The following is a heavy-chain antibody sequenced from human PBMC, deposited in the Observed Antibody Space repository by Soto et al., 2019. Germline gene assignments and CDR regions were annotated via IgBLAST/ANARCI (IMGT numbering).Heavy chain of an antibody. CDR2: IFYSGST. J-gene: IGHJ4*02. D-gene: IGHD3-22*01. Sequence: ASETLSLTCTVSGGSISSGGFYWSWIRQHPGKGLEWIGYIFYSGSTNYNPSLKSRVTISVDTSKNQFSLNLNSVTAADTAVYYCVRDRGSRGYFDYWGQGNLVTVSS. CDR1: GGSISSGGFY. CDR3: VRDRGSRGYFDY. V-gene: IGHV4-31*03.